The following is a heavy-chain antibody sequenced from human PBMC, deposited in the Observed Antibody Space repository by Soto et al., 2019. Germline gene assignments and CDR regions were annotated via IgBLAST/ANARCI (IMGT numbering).Heavy chain of an antibody. D-gene: IGHD6-19*01. Sequence: QVQLVQSGAEVKKPGASVKVSCKASGYTFTSYGISWVRQAPGQGLEWMGWISVYNGNTDNAQKFQGRVTMTTDTSTSTAYMELRSLRSDDTAMYYCARDQYSSGWYDLDCWGQGTLVTVSS. J-gene: IGHJ4*02. CDR1: GYTFTSYG. CDR3: ARDQYSSGWYDLDC. CDR2: ISVYNGNT. V-gene: IGHV1-18*01.